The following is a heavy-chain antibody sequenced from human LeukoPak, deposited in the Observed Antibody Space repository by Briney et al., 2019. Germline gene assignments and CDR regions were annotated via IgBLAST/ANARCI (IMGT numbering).Heavy chain of an antibody. V-gene: IGHV3-7*03. J-gene: IGHJ6*02. CDR3: ARNNGMDV. Sequence: GGALRLSCAASGFSLSSHWMTWVRPVPGRGPEWVANVNRDGSETYYLDSVKGRFTISKDNAKNSLYLQMNSLRAEDTALYHCARNNGMDVWGQGTTVIVSS. CDR1: GFSLSSHW. CDR2: VNRDGSET.